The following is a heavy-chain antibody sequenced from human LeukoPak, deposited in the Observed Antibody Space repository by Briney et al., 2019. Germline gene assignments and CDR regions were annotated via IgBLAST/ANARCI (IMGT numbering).Heavy chain of an antibody. CDR3: ARAETYYDFWSGHYAFDI. J-gene: IGHJ3*02. V-gene: IGHV3-7*01. CDR1: GLTFSKGW. D-gene: IGHD3-3*01. CDR2: IKQDGSEK. Sequence: GGSLRLSCAVSGLTFSKGWMSWVRQAPGKGLEWVANIKQDGSEKYYVDSVKGRFTISRDNAKNSLYLQMNSLRAEDTAVYYCARAETYYDFWSGHYAFDIWGQGTMVTVSS.